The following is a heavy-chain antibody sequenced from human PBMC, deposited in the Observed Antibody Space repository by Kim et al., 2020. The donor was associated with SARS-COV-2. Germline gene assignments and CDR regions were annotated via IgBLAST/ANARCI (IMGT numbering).Heavy chain of an antibody. CDR3: ARDRPGSPGVDAFDI. J-gene: IGHJ3*02. V-gene: IGHV4-31*02. Sequence: PSLTSRVTISVDTSKNQFSLKLSSVTAADTAVYYCARDRPGSPGVDAFDIWGQGTMVTVSS. D-gene: IGHD1-26*01.